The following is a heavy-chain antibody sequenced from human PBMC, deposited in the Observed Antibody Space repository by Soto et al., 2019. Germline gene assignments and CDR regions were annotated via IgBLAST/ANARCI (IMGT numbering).Heavy chain of an antibody. Sequence: QVQLVQSGAEVKKPGASVKVSCKASGYTFTSYYMHWVRQAPGQGLEWMGIINPSGGSTSYAQKFQGRVTMNRDTSTSTVYMELSSLRSEDTAVYYCARNPKAYCGGDCYPTAEYFQHWGQGTLVTVSS. CDR2: INPSGGST. CDR3: ARNPKAYCGGDCYPTAEYFQH. D-gene: IGHD2-21*01. CDR1: GYTFTSYY. J-gene: IGHJ1*01. V-gene: IGHV1-46*03.